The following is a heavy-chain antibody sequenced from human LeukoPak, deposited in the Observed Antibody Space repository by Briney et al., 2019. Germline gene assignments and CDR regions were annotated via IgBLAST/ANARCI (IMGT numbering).Heavy chain of an antibody. CDR3: ARDRENVDTAMVPDY. D-gene: IGHD5-18*01. J-gene: IGHJ4*02. CDR1: GYTFTSYG. Sequence: AASVKVSCEASGYTFTSYGISWVRQAPGQGLEWMGWISAYNGNTNYAQKLQGRVTMTTDTSTSTAYMELRSLRSDDTAVYYCARDRENVDTAMVPDYWGQGTLVTVSS. V-gene: IGHV1-18*01. CDR2: ISAYNGNT.